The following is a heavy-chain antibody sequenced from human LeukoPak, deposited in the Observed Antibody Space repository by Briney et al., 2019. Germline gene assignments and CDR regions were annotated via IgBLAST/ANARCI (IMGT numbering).Heavy chain of an antibody. CDR1: GGSFSGYY. CDR3: ARGLEIVYSSSWYRGPRPRWFDP. V-gene: IGHV4-34*01. D-gene: IGHD6-13*01. CDR2: INHSGST. J-gene: IGHJ5*02. Sequence: SETLSLTCAVYGGSFSGYYWSWIRQPPGKGLEWIGEINHSGSTNYSPSLKSRVTISVDTSKNQFSLKLSSVTAADTAVYYCARGLEIVYSSSWYRGPRPRWFDPWGQGTLVTVSS.